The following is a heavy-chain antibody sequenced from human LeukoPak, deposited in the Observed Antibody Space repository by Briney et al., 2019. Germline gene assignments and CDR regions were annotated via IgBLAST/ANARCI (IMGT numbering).Heavy chain of an antibody. J-gene: IGHJ5*02. CDR2: ISSSGSTI. CDR1: GFTSSDYY. V-gene: IGHV3-11*01. Sequence: PGGSLRLSCAASGFTSSDYYMSWIRQAPGKGLEWVSYISSSGSTIYYADSVKGRFTISRDNAKNSLYLQMNSLRAEDTAVYYCARDGTRKRIAAAGPYNWFDPWGQGTLVTVSS. CDR3: ARDGTRKRIAAAGPYNWFDP. D-gene: IGHD6-13*01.